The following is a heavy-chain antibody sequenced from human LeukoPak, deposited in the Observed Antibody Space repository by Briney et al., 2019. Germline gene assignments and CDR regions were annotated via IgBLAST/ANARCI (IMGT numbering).Heavy chain of an antibody. CDR1: GGSISSYY. CDR2: IYYSGST. J-gene: IGHJ5*02. D-gene: IGHD2-15*01. V-gene: IGHV4-59*01. Sequence: PSETLSLTCTVSGGSISSYYWSWIRQPPVKGLEWIGYIYYSGSTNYNPSLKSRVTISVDTSKNQFSLKLSSVTAADTAVYYCASVAAKEDRWFDPWGQGTLVTVSS. CDR3: ASVAAKEDRWFDP.